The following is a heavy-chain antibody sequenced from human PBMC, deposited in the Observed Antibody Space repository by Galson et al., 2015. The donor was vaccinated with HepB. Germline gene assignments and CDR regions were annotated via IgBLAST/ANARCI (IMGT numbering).Heavy chain of an antibody. CDR3: ARLGGRSAVDV. CDR2: INGDGSTT. J-gene: IGHJ6*02. Sequence: SLRLSCAASGFTFSSSWMHWVRQVPGEGLEWVSRINGDGSTTFHADSVKGRFTISRDNSKNTLYLQMKSLRVEDTAVYYCARLGGRSAVDVWGHGTTVTVSS. D-gene: IGHD1-26*01. V-gene: IGHV3-74*01. CDR1: GFTFSSSW.